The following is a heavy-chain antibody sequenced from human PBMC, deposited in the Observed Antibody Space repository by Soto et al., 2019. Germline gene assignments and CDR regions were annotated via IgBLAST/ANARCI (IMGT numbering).Heavy chain of an antibody. V-gene: IGHV4-59*08. Sequence: QVQLQESGPGLVKPSETLSLTCTVSGGAISSYYWSWIRQPPGKGLEWIGYIYYSGSTNYNPSLKSRVTISVDTSKIQFSLKLSSVTAADTAVYYCARFYGDYEVGTFDIWGQGTMVTVSS. CDR1: GGAISSYY. CDR3: ARFYGDYEVGTFDI. J-gene: IGHJ3*02. D-gene: IGHD4-17*01. CDR2: IYYSGST.